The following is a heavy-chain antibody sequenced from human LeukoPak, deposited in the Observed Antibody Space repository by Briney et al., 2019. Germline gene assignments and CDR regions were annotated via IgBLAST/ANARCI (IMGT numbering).Heavy chain of an antibody. D-gene: IGHD4-17*01. CDR2: IYTSGST. Sequence: SETLSLTCTVSGGSISSYYWSWIRRPAGKGLEWIGRIYTSGSTNYNPSLKSQVTMSVDTSKNQFSLKLSSVTAADTAVYYCARGIGPTVMFDYWGQGTLVTVSS. J-gene: IGHJ4*02. CDR3: ARGIGPTVMFDY. CDR1: GGSISSYY. V-gene: IGHV4-4*07.